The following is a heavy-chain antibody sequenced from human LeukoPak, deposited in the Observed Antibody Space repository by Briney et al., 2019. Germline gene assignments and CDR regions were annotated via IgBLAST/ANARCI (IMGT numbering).Heavy chain of an antibody. V-gene: IGHV1-18*01. CDR1: GYTFNSYS. Sequence: GASVKVFCKASGYTFNSYSTNWVRQAPGQGLEWMGWINADNGNTNYAQKVQGRVTMTTDTSTSTAYMELRSLTSDDTAVYYCARDGFRGPADYWGQGTLVTVSS. D-gene: IGHD3-16*01. CDR3: ARDGFRGPADY. J-gene: IGHJ4*02. CDR2: INADNGNT.